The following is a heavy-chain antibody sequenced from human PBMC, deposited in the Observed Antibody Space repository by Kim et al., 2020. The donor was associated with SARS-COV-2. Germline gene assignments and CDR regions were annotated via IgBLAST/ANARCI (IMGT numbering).Heavy chain of an antibody. CDR3: ARGLQSSYGMDV. J-gene: IGHJ6*02. Sequence: GGSLRLSCAASGFTFTTYWMNWVRQAPGKGLEWVANIKQDGSEKYYVDSVEGRFTISRENARNSLYLQMNSLRAEDTAVYYCARGLQSSYGMDVWSQGTTVTVSS. D-gene: IGHD3-16*01. CDR2: IKQDGSEK. V-gene: IGHV3-7*01. CDR1: GFTFTTYW.